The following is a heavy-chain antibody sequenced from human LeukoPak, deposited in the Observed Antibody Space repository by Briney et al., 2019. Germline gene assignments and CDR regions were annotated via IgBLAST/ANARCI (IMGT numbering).Heavy chain of an antibody. CDR3: ARRGARGSPVDY. D-gene: IGHD6-25*01. Sequence: PGGSLRLSCAASGFTFSSYGMHWVRQAPGKGLEWVAFIRYDGSNKYYADSVKGRFTISRDNSKNTLYLQMNSLRAEDTAVYYCARRGARGSPVDYWGQGTLVTVSS. V-gene: IGHV3-30*02. J-gene: IGHJ4*02. CDR2: IRYDGSNK. CDR1: GFTFSSYG.